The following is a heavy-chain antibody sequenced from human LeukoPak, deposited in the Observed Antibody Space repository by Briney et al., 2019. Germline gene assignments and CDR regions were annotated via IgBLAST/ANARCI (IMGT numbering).Heavy chain of an antibody. J-gene: IGHJ4*02. CDR2: ISYDGSNK. D-gene: IGHD7-27*01. V-gene: IGHV3-30*03. CDR3: TDGEGSFDY. Sequence: GRSLRLSCAASGFTFSSHGMHWVRQAPGKGLEWVAVISYDGSNKYYADSVKGRFTISRDNSKNTLYLQMNSLRAEDTAVYYCTDGEGSFDYWGQGTLVTVSS. CDR1: GFTFSSHG.